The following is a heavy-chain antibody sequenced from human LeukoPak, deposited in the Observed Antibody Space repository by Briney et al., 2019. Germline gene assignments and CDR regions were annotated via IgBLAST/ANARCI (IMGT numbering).Heavy chain of an antibody. CDR1: GFTFSSYW. CDR3: ARVLGNMHYDILTGYRNPTTNFDY. D-gene: IGHD3-9*01. Sequence: GGSLRLSCAASGFTFSSYWMSWVRQAPGKGLEWVANVKQDGSEKYYVDSVKGRFTISRDNAKNSLYLQMNSLRAEDTAVYYCARVLGNMHYDILTGYRNPTTNFDYWGQGTLVTVSS. J-gene: IGHJ4*02. V-gene: IGHV3-7*01. CDR2: VKQDGSEK.